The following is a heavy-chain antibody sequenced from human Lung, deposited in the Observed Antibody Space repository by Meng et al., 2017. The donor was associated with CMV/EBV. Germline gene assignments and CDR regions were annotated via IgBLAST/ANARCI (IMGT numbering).Heavy chain of an antibody. J-gene: IGHJ5*02. Sequence: LXXTVSGASISSGGYYWSWIRQHPGKGLEYIGYNYYSGSTYYNASLRSRVTISVDTSKNQFSLKLSSVTAADTATYFCARARNWGSFTWGQGTTVTVSS. CDR2: NYYSGST. CDR1: GASISSGGYY. CDR3: ARARNWGSFT. V-gene: IGHV4-31*03. D-gene: IGHD7-27*01.